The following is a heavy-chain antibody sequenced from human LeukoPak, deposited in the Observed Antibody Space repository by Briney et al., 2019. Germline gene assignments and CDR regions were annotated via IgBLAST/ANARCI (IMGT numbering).Heavy chain of an antibody. V-gene: IGHV5-51*01. CDR1: GYSFTSYW. D-gene: IGHD1-1*01. J-gene: IGHJ4*02. Sequence: GESLKISCKGSGYSFTSYWIGWVRQMPRKGLEWMGIIYPGDSDTRYSRTFQGQVTISADKSISTAYLQWSSLKASDTAMYYCARQEDDTSTFDYWGQGTLVTVSS. CDR2: IYPGDSDT. CDR3: ARQEDDTSTFDY.